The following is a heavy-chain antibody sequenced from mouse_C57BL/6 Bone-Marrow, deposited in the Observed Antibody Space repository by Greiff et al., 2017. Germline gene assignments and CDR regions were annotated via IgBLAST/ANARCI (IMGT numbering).Heavy chain of an antibody. J-gene: IGHJ2*01. CDR1: GYTFTSYW. V-gene: IGHV1-64*01. D-gene: IGHD1-1*02. Sequence: VQLQQPGAELVKPGASVKLSCKASGYTFTSYWMHWVKQRPGQGLEWIGMIHPNSGSTNYNEKFKSKATLTVDKSSSTAYMQLSSLTSEDSAVXYCAREGGGYYFDYWGQGTTLTVSS. CDR2: IHPNSGST. CDR3: AREGGGYYFDY.